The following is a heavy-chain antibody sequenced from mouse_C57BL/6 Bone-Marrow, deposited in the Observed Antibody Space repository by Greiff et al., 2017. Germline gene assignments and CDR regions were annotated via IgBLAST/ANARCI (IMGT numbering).Heavy chain of an antibody. J-gene: IGHJ2*01. V-gene: IGHV8-12*01. Sequence: ESGPGILQSSQTLSLTCSFSGFSLSTSGMGVSWIRQPSGKGLEWLAHIYWDDDKRYNPSLKSRLTISKDTSRNQGFLKITSVDTADTATYYWARRGLLRLYFDYWGQGTTLTVSS. D-gene: IGHD1-2*01. CDR2: IYWDDDK. CDR1: GFSLSTSGMG. CDR3: ARRGLLRLYFDY.